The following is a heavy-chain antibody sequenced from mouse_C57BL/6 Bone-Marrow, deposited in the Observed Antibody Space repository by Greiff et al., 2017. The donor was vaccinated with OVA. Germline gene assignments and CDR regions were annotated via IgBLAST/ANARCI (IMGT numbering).Heavy chain of an antibody. V-gene: IGHV7-3*01. CDR2: IRNKANGYTT. CDR1: GFTFTDYY. J-gene: IGHJ2*01. CDR3: ARYDYGWGY. Sequence: EVKLVESGGGLVQPGGSLSLSCAASGFTFTDYYMSWVRQPPGKALEWLGFIRNKANGYTTEYSASVKGRFTISRDNSQSILYLQMNALRAEDSATYYCARYDYGWGYWGQGTTLTVSS. D-gene: IGHD1-1*01.